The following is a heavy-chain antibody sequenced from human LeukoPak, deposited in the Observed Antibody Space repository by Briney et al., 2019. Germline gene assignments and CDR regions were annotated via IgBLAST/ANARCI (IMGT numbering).Heavy chain of an antibody. D-gene: IGHD6-13*01. CDR1: GGSISSSSYY. CDR3: ARGRGWQQLVRGKSFDAFDI. V-gene: IGHV4-39*07. Sequence: PSETLSLTCTVSGGSISSSSYYWGWIRQPPGKGLEWIGSIYYSGSTYYNPSLKSRVTISVDTSKNQFSLKLSSVTAADTAVYYCARGRGWQQLVRGKSFDAFDIWGQGTMVTVSS. CDR2: IYYSGST. J-gene: IGHJ3*02.